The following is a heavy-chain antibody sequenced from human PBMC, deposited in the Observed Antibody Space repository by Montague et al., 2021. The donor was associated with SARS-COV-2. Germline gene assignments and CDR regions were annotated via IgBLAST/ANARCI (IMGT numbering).Heavy chain of an antibody. CDR2: VHYTGST. CDR1: GGSISSYY. J-gene: IGHJ4*02. CDR3: ARAQNTCFIANCVNYFEV. Sequence: SETLSLTCTVSGGSISSYYWSWTRQPPGKGLEWIGYVHYTGSTKYNPSLKTRVTLSLDTPKNRFSLKLSPVTAADTAVYYCARAQNTCFIANCVNYFEVWGLGALVTVSS. V-gene: IGHV4-59*01. D-gene: IGHD1-1*01.